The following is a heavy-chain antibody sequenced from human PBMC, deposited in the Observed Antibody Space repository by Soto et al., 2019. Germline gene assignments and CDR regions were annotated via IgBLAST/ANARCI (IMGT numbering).Heavy chain of an antibody. D-gene: IGHD3-9*01. CDR3: ARDQYWLFDF. Sequence: PGGSLRLSCAASGFAFSDFSMSWVRQVPGQGLEWLSYIAGNSGTHYADSVKGRFTISRDNAKNSLYLQMNSLRAEDTAVYYCARDQYWLFDFWGQGSLVTGSS. CDR1: GFAFSDFS. CDR2: IAGNSGT. J-gene: IGHJ5*01. V-gene: IGHV3-48*01.